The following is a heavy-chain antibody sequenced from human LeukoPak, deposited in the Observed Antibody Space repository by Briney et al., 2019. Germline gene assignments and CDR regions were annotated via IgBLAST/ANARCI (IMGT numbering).Heavy chain of an antibody. CDR1: GGSISSYY. Sequence: SETLSLTCTVSGGSISSYYWSWIRQPAGKGLEWIGRIYTSGSTNYNPSLKSRVTMSVDTSKNQFSLKLSPVTAADTAVYYCARDVYSSGWYGTYYYYGMDVWGQGTTVTVSS. CDR2: IYTSGST. V-gene: IGHV4-4*07. CDR3: ARDVYSSGWYGTYYYYGMDV. J-gene: IGHJ6*02. D-gene: IGHD6-19*01.